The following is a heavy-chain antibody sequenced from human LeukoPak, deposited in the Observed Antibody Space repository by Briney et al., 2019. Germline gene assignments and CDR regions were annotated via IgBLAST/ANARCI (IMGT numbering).Heavy chain of an antibody. J-gene: IGHJ4*02. D-gene: IGHD3-16*01. CDR3: ATAAWGGVDY. CDR1: GFTFSSYS. CDR2: ISSSSSYI. Sequence: GGSLRLSCAASGFTFSSYSMNWVRQAPRKGLEWVSSISSSSSYIYYADSVKGRFTISRDNAKNSLYLQMNSLRAENTAVYYCATAAWGGVDYWGQGTLVTVSS. V-gene: IGHV3-21*01.